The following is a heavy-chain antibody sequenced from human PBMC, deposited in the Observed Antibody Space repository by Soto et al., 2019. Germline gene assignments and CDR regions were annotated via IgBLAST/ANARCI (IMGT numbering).Heavy chain of an antibody. Sequence: QVQLVESGGGVVQPGRSLRLSCAVAGFTFSSYAMHWVRQAPGKGLEWVAVISYDGSNKYYADSVKGRFIISRDNSKNTLSLQMHRLRAEDTAVYYCAREAVAQEWRSDPCGQGTLVTVSS. D-gene: IGHD6-19*01. CDR2: ISYDGSNK. CDR1: GFTFSSYA. V-gene: IGHV3-30-3*01. J-gene: IGHJ5*02. CDR3: AREAVAQEWRSDP.